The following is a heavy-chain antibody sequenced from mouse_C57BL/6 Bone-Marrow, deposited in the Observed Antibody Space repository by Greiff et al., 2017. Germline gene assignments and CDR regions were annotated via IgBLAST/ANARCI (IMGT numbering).Heavy chain of an antibody. CDR1: GYTFTGYW. CDR2: ILPGGGST. CDR3: ARGDGYGGYFDD. D-gene: IGHD2-2*01. J-gene: IGHJ2*01. V-gene: IGHV1-9*01. Sequence: QVQLKESGAELMKPGASVKLSCKATGYTFTGYWIEWVKQRPGHGLEWIGEILPGGGSTNYNEKFKGKATFTADTSSNTAYMQLSSLTTEDTAIYYCARGDGYGGYFDDWGQGTTLTVSS.